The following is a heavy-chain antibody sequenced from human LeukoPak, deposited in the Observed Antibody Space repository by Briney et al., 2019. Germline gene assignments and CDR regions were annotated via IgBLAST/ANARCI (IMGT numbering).Heavy chain of an antibody. CDR1: GYSISSGYYW. CDR3: ARGGGSCYSGDYYYMDV. Sequence: TLSLTCTVSGYSISSGYYWGWIRQPPGKALEWLARIDWDDDKYYSTSLKTRLTISKDTSKNQVVLTMTNMDPVDTATYYCARGGGSCYSGDYYYMDVWGKGTTVTVSS. V-gene: IGHV2-70*11. J-gene: IGHJ6*03. CDR2: IDWDDDK. D-gene: IGHD2-15*01.